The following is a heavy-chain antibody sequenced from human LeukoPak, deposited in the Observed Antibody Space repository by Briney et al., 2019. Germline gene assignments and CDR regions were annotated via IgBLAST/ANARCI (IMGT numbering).Heavy chain of an antibody. CDR2: IDRNGDST. J-gene: IGHJ4*02. CDR3: AKGYGLDTAMVFVFDY. CDR1: GFTFDDYG. Sequence: PGGSLRLSCAASGFTFDDYGMSWVRQAPGKGLEWVSGIDRNGDSTGYADSVEGRFTISRDNSKNTLYLQMNSLRAEDTAVYYCAKGYGLDTAMVFVFDYWGQGTLVTVSS. D-gene: IGHD5-18*01. V-gene: IGHV3-20*04.